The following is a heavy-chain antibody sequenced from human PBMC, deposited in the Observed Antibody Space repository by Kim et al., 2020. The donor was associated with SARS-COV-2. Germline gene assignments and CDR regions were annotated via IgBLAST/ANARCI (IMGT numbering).Heavy chain of an antibody. D-gene: IGHD3-10*01. CDR3: AKDTHGLWFGDYFDY. V-gene: IGHV3-23*01. CDR1: GFTFSSYA. CDR2: ISGSGGST. Sequence: GGSLRLSCAASGFTFSSYAMSWVRQAPGKGLEWVSAISGSGGSTYYADSVKGRFTISRDNSKNTLYLQMNSLRAEDTAVYYCAKDTHGLWFGDYFDYWGQGTLVTVSS. J-gene: IGHJ4*02.